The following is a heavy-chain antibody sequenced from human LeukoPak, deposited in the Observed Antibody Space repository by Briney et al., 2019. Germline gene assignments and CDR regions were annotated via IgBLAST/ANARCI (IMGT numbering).Heavy chain of an antibody. CDR1: GFTFSDYY. CDR3: ARDLSSTSGAEYFQH. V-gene: IGHV3-11*01. D-gene: IGHD6-13*01. CDR2: ISSSGSTM. Sequence: GGSLRLSCAASGFTFSDYYMSWIRQAPGKGLEWVSYISSSGSTMYYADSVKGRFTISRDNAKNSLYLQMYSLRAEDTAVYYCARDLSSTSGAEYFQHWGQGTLVTVSS. J-gene: IGHJ1*01.